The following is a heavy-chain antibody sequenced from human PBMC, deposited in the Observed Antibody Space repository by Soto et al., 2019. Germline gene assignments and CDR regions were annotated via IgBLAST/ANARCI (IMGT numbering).Heavy chain of an antibody. V-gene: IGHV1-18*01. CDR3: ARLRCSSTSCFNWFDP. CDR1: GYTFTSYG. J-gene: IGHJ5*02. Sequence: GASVKVSCKASGYTFTSYGISWVRQAPGQGLEWMGWISAYNGNTNYAQKLQGRVTMTTDTSTSTAYMELRSLRSDDTAVYYCARLRCSSTSCFNWFDPWGQGTLVTVSS. D-gene: IGHD2-2*01. CDR2: ISAYNGNT.